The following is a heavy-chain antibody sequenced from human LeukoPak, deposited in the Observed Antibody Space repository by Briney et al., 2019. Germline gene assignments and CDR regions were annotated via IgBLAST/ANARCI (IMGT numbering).Heavy chain of an antibody. V-gene: IGHV3-23*01. Sequence: PGGSLRLSCAASGFTFNDYAMSWVRQAPGKGLEWVSTISGSGGITNYADSVKGRFTISRDNSKNTLYLEMNNLRAEDTAIYYCAKDWWGRRYGSGSYGDSWGQGTLVTVSS. CDR3: AKDWWGRRYGSGSYGDS. D-gene: IGHD3-10*01. CDR1: GFTFNDYA. J-gene: IGHJ4*02. CDR2: ISGSGGIT.